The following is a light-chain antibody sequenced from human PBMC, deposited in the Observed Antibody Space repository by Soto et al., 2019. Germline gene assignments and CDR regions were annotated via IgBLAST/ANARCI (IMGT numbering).Light chain of an antibody. V-gene: IGKV1-9*01. CDR1: QGITTY. Sequence: DIQLTQSPSFLSASVGDRVTITCRASQGITTYLDWYQQKSGKAPKILIYVASTLQSGVPSRFSGSGSWTEFTVTISSLQPEDLAIYYCQQRYSYPYTFGQGTKLEI. CDR3: QQRYSYPYT. CDR2: VAS. J-gene: IGKJ2*01.